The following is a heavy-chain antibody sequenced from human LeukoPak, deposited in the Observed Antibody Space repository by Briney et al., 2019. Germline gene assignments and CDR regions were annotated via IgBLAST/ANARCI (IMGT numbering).Heavy chain of an antibody. V-gene: IGHV3-21*01. J-gene: IGHJ4*02. CDR3: ARVVAGTGGGY. Sequence: GGSLRLSCAASGFTFSSYCMHWVRQAPGKGLEWVSSISSSSSYIYYADSVKGRFTISRDNAKNSLYLQMNSLRAEDTAVYYCARVVAGTGGGYWGQGTLVTVSS. D-gene: IGHD6-19*01. CDR2: ISSSSSYI. CDR1: GFTFSSYC.